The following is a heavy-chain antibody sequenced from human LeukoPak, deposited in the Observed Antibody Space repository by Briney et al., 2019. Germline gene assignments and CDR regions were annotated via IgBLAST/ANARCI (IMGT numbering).Heavy chain of an antibody. J-gene: IGHJ4*02. V-gene: IGHV4-4*07. CDR1: GGSISRYY. D-gene: IGHD6-19*01. CDR2: IYTSGST. CDR3: ARVAPSSFELDY. Sequence: SETLSLTCTVSGGSISRYYWSWIRQPAGKGLEWIGRIYTSGSTNYNPSLKSRVTMSVDTSKNQFSLKLSSVTAADTAVYYCARVAPSSFELDYWGQGTLVTVSS.